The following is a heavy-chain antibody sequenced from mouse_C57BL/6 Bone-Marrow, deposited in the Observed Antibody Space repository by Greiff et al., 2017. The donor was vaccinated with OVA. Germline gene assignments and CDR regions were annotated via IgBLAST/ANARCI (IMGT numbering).Heavy chain of an antibody. CDR2: IDPSDSYT. J-gene: IGHJ1*03. CDR3: ASSWLRRAPYCDV. CDR1: GYTFTSYW. D-gene: IGHD2-2*01. Sequence: QVQLQQPGAELVMPGASVKLSCKASGYTFTSYWMHWVKQRPGQGLEWIGEIDPSDSYTNSNQQFKGKSTLTVDKSSSTAYMQLSSLTSEDSAVYYCASSWLRRAPYCDVWGTGTTVTVSS. V-gene: IGHV1-69*01.